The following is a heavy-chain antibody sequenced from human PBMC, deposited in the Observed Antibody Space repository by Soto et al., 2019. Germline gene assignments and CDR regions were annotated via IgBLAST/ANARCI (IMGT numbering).Heavy chain of an antibody. CDR2: IWYDGSNK. CDR3: ARDYDFWSGSNPLGFDP. D-gene: IGHD3-3*01. V-gene: IGHV3-33*01. CDR1: GFTFSSYG. Sequence: QVQLVESGGGVVQPGRSLRLSCAASGFTFSSYGMHWVRQAPGKGLEWVAVIWYDGSNKYYADSVKGRFTISRDNSKNTLYLQMNSLRAEDTAVYYCARDYDFWSGSNPLGFDPWGQGTLVTVSS. J-gene: IGHJ5*02.